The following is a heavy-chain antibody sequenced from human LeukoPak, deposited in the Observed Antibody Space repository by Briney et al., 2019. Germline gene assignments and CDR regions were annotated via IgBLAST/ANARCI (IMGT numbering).Heavy chain of an antibody. J-gene: IGHJ6*03. Sequence: ASVKVSCKASGYTFTGYYMHWVRQAPGQGLEWMGWINPSSGGTNYAQNFQGRATMTRDTSISTAYMELSRLRSDDTAVYYCARASGDFCSSSTCFKSLYYYYMDVWGKGTTVTVSS. CDR1: GYTFTGYY. CDR3: ARASGDFCSSSTCFKSLYYYYMDV. CDR2: INPSSGGT. V-gene: IGHV1-2*02. D-gene: IGHD2-2*01.